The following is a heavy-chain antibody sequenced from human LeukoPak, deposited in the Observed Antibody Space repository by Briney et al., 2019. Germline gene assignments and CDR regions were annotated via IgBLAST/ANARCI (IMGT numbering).Heavy chain of an antibody. D-gene: IGHD3-16*02. J-gene: IGHJ4*02. CDR3: AKDHRPAWGSYRVDY. V-gene: IGHV3-48*03. Sequence: GGSLRLSCAASGFTFSSYEMNWVRQAPGKGLEWVSYISSSGSTIYYADSVKGRFTISRDNAKNSLYLQMNSLRAEDTAVYYCAKDHRPAWGSYRVDYWGQGTLVTVSS. CDR2: ISSSGSTI. CDR1: GFTFSSYE.